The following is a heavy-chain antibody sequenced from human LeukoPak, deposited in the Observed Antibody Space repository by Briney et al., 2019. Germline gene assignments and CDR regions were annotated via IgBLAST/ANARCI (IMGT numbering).Heavy chain of an antibody. J-gene: IGHJ6*02. CDR2: ISSSSSTI. CDR1: GFTFSSYS. V-gene: IGHV3-48*01. D-gene: IGHD5-18*01. Sequence: PGGSLRLSCAASGFTFSSYSMNWVRQAPGKGLEWVSYISSSSSTIYYADSVKGRFTISRDNSKNTLYLQMNSLRAEDTAVYYCARSFVDTAMEALYGMDVWGQGTTVTVSS. CDR3: ARSFVDTAMEALYGMDV.